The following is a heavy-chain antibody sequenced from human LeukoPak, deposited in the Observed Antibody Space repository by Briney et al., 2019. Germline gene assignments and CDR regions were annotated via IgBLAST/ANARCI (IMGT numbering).Heavy chain of an antibody. CDR3: ARVPRCGSGGSCPFQTYYYYGMDV. Sequence: ASVKVSCKASGYTFTGYYMHWVRQAPGQGLEWMGWINPNSGGTNYAQKYQGRVTMTRDTSISTAYMELSRLRSDDTAAYYCARVPRCGSGGSCPFQTYYYYGMDVWGQGTTVTVSS. CDR2: INPNSGGT. CDR1: GYTFTGYY. J-gene: IGHJ6*02. V-gene: IGHV1-2*02. D-gene: IGHD2-15*01.